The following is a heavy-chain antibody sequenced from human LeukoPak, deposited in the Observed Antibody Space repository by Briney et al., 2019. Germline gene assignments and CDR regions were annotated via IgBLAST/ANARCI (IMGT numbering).Heavy chain of an antibody. V-gene: IGHV1-18*01. D-gene: IGHD2/OR15-2a*01. Sequence: ASVKVSFKASGYTFTIFGISWVRQAPGQGLEWMGWISAYSGNTNYAQNFQGRVTMTTDTSTRTAYMELRSLRSDDTAVYFCVRGGGPRVIVTVDLDYWGQGTLVTVSS. CDR2: ISAYSGNT. CDR1: GYTFTIFG. CDR3: VRGGGPRVIVTVDLDY. J-gene: IGHJ4*02.